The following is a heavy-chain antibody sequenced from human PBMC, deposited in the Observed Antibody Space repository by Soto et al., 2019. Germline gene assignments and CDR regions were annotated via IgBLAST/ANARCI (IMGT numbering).Heavy chain of an antibody. Sequence: ASETLSLTCTVSGDSMSSHYWNWVRQTPGKGLEWIGCIYFTGSTIYNPSLKSRVTVSVDTSKNQFSLKLSSVTAADTAVYYCARHPSDFWFDPWGQGTLVTVSS. D-gene: IGHD2-21*02. CDR3: ARHPSDFWFDP. CDR1: GDSMSSHY. CDR2: IYFTGST. V-gene: IGHV4-59*08. J-gene: IGHJ5*02.